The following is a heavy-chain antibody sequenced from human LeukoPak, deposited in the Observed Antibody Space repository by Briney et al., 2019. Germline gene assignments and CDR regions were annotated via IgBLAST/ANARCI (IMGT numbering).Heavy chain of an antibody. Sequence: ASVKVSCKASGYTFTSYGISWVRQAPGQGLEWMGWISAYNGNTNYAQKLQGRVTMTTDTSTSTAYMELRSLRSDDTAVYYCARDRAAVAPDHWLDPWGQGTLVTVSS. V-gene: IGHV1-18*01. CDR2: ISAYNGNT. CDR1: GYTFTSYG. D-gene: IGHD6-19*01. J-gene: IGHJ5*02. CDR3: ARDRAAVAPDHWLDP.